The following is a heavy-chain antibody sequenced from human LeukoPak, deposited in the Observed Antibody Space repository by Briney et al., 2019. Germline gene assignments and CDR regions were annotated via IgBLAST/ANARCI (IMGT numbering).Heavy chain of an antibody. CDR2: IYYSGST. V-gene: IGHV4-59*08. CDR1: GGSISSYY. CDR3: ARHLRPLKGILSGGYYMDV. Sequence: PSETLSLTCTVSGGSISSYYWSWIRQPPGKGLEWIGYIYYSGSTNYNPSLKSRVTISVDTSKNQFSLKLSSVTAADTAVYYCARHLRPLKGILSGGYYMDVWGKGTTVTVSS. D-gene: IGHD1-14*01. J-gene: IGHJ6*03.